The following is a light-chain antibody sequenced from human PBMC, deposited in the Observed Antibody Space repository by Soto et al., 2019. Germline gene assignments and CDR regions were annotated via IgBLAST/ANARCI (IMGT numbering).Light chain of an antibody. CDR2: GAS. J-gene: IGKJ1*01. Sequence: EIVMTQPPATLSVSPGERATLSCRASQSVGSNLAWYQQKHGQAPRLLIYGASTRATGIPARFSGSGSGTEFTLTISSLQSEDFAIYFCQQYNNWPPDRTFGQGTKVEIK. CDR3: QQYNNWPPDRT. V-gene: IGKV3-15*01. CDR1: QSVGSN.